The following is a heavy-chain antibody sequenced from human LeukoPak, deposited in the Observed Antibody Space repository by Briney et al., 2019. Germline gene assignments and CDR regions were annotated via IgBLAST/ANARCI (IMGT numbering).Heavy chain of an antibody. CDR3: ARVREVGYSYGYGY. V-gene: IGHV1-8*01. CDR1: GYTFTSYD. D-gene: IGHD5-18*01. CDR2: MNPNSGNT. J-gene: IGHJ4*02. Sequence: ASVKVSCKASGYTFTSYDINWARQATGQGLEWMGWMNPNSGNTGYAQKFQGRVTMTRNTSISTAYMELSSLRSEDTAVYYCARVREVGYSYGYGYWGQGTLVTVSS.